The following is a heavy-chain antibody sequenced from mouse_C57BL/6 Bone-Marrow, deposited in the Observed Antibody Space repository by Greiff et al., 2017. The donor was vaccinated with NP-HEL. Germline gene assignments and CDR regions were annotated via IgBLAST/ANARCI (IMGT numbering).Heavy chain of an antibody. CDR3: TKGWFAY. J-gene: IGHJ3*01. Sequence: EVQLQQSGAELVRPGASVTLSCTASGFNIKDDYMHWVKQRPEQGLEWIGWIDPENGDTEYASKFQGKATITADTSSNTAYLQLSSLTSEDTAVYYCTKGWFAYWGQGTLVTVSA. CDR1: GFNIKDDY. V-gene: IGHV14-4*01. CDR2: IDPENGDT.